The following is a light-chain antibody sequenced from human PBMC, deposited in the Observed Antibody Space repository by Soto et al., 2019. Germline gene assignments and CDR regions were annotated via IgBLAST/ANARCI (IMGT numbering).Light chain of an antibody. CDR3: QQYYYWQVT. V-gene: IGKV3-15*01. CDR2: GAS. CDR1: RTVSNR. Sequence: EILMTQSPDTLSVSPGERVTLSCRASRTVSNRLAWYQHKPGQAPMLLLSGASTGATGIPPRFRGSGSGTEFTLTVDTLQSEDIAIYYCQQYYYWQVTFSGGNKVEIK. J-gene: IGKJ4*01.